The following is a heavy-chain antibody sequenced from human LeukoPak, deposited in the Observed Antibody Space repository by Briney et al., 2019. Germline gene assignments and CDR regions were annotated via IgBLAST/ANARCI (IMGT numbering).Heavy chain of an antibody. V-gene: IGHV3-23*01. CDR1: GFTFSSYA. Sequence: GGSLRLSCAASGFTFSSYAMSWVRQAPGKGLEWVSAISGSGGSTYYADSVKGRFTISRDNSKNTLYLQMNSLRAEDTAVYYCAKGLTIGDYVSPSRYYGMDVWGQGTTVTVSS. CDR2: ISGSGGST. D-gene: IGHD4-17*01. J-gene: IGHJ6*02. CDR3: AKGLTIGDYVSPSRYYGMDV.